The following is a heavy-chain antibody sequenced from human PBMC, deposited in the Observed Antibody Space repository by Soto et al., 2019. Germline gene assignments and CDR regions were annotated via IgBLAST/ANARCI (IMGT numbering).Heavy chain of an antibody. CDR3: AKGGAIVAAGTRVYLYDAMDV. J-gene: IGHJ6*02. CDR1: GYTFTGYY. D-gene: IGHD1-26*01. V-gene: IGHV1-2*02. Sequence: ASVKVSCKASGYTFTGYYVHWVRQAPGQGLEWMGWINPNSGDTYLAQRFQGRVTMNRDTSIGTAYMELRGLTSDDTAEYYCAKGGAIVAAGTRVYLYDAMDVWGQGTTVTVSS. CDR2: INPNSGDT.